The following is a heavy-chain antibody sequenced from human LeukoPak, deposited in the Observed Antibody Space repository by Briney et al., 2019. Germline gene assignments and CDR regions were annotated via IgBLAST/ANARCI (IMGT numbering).Heavy chain of an antibody. J-gene: IGHJ6*02. V-gene: IGHV1-18*01. CDR3: ARELIFGANAETYYYYGMDV. CDR2: ISAYNGNT. CDR1: GYTFTSYD. Sequence: ASVKVSCKASGYTFTSYDINWVRQAPGQGLEWMGWISAYNGNTNYAQKLQGRVTMTTDTSTSTAYMELRSLRSDDTAVYYCARELIFGANAETYYYYGMDVWGQGTTVTVSS. D-gene: IGHD3-3*01.